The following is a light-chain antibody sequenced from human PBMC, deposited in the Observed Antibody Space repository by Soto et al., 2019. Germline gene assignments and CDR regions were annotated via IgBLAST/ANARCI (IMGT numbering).Light chain of an antibody. CDR1: QSVSSY. Sequence: VVTKSAAAVSLSKGERATLSCMASQSVSSYLAWYQQKPGQAPRLLIYDASNRATGIPARFSGSGSGTYFTLTISILEPEDFAVYYRQLRRNWPDTLGPGTKVD. J-gene: IGKJ3*01. CDR3: QLRRNWPDT. CDR2: DAS. V-gene: IGKV3-11*01.